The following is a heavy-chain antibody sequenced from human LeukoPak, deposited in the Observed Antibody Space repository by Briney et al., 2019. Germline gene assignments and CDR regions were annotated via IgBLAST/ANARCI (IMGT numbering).Heavy chain of an antibody. V-gene: IGHV1-69*10. CDR3: ARDGTVTRRASNHWDY. J-gene: IGHJ4*02. CDR2: VIPMLGTA. Sequence: SVKVSCKASGGTFSSYGLSWVRHAPGQGFEWMGQVIPMLGTANYAQKFQGRVTMTRDTSTSTVYMELSSLRSEDTAVYYCARDGTVTRRASNHWDYWGQGTLVTVSS. CDR1: GGTFSSYG. D-gene: IGHD4-17*01.